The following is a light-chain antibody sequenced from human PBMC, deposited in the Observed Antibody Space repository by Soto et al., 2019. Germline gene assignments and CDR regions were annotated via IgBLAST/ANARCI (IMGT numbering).Light chain of an antibody. V-gene: IGKV1-5*03. CDR3: QQYNSYPWT. J-gene: IGKJ1*01. Sequence: DIQMTQSPSTLSAXVGDRVTITCRASQSISSWLAWYQQKPGKAPKLLIYKASSLESGVPSRFSGSRSGTEFTLTVSSLQPDDFATYFCQQYNSYPWTFGQGTKVDIK. CDR1: QSISSW. CDR2: KAS.